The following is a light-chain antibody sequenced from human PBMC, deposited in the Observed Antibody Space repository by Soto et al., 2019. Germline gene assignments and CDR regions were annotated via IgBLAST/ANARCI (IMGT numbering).Light chain of an antibody. V-gene: IGKV3-15*01. CDR1: QSVSSF. CDR3: LQYNYWRGT. Sequence: EIVMTQSPASLSVSPGERATLSCRASQSVSSFLAWYLHSLGQAPRLLIYGASTSATGIPVRFSVSGSGIDFTLTISSLRSEDFTVYYNLQYNYWRGTSGQGTKVEIK. CDR2: GAS. J-gene: IGKJ1*01.